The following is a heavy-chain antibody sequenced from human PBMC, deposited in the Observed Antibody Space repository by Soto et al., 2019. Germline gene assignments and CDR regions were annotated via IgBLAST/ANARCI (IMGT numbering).Heavy chain of an antibody. D-gene: IGHD3-10*01. CDR1: GFTFSSYW. Sequence: EVQLVESGGGLVQPGGSLRLSCAASGFTFSSYWMSWVRQAPGKGLEWVANIKQDGSEKYYVDSVKGRFTISRDNAKNSLYLQMNSLRAEDTAVYYCARDPWRTALGSFDYWGQGTLVTVSS. CDR2: IKQDGSEK. CDR3: ARDPWRTALGSFDY. V-gene: IGHV3-7*05. J-gene: IGHJ4*02.